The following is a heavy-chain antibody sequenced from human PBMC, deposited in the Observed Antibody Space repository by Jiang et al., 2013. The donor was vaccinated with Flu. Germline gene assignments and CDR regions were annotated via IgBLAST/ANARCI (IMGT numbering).Heavy chain of an antibody. D-gene: IGHD3-9*01. V-gene: IGHV4-59*01. CDR3: AREYYDIFTHTGNLLGY. CDR2: IYYSGST. J-gene: IGHJ4*02. CDR1: GGSISSYY. Sequence: GPGLVKPSETLSLTCTVSGGSISSYYWSWIRQPPGKGLEWIGYIYYSGSTNYNPSLKSRVTISVDTSKNQFSLKLSSVTAADTAVYYCAREYYDIFTHTGNLLGYWGQGTLVTVSS.